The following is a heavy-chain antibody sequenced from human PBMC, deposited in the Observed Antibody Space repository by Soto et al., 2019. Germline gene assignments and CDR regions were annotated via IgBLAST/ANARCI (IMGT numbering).Heavy chain of an antibody. V-gene: IGHV4-34*01. CDR1: GGAFNGYY. CDR3: ARAGAALVRGSIGGFDY. Sequence: QVHLQQWGAGLLKPSETLSLTCAVNGGAFNGYYWTWIRQSPGKGLQWIGEINHSGTVDYNPSLKSQVTFSIDTSKKQFSLTLTSVTAADTAVYYCARAGAALVRGSIGGFDYWGQGTLVTVSS. CDR2: INHSGTV. J-gene: IGHJ4*02. D-gene: IGHD3-10*01.